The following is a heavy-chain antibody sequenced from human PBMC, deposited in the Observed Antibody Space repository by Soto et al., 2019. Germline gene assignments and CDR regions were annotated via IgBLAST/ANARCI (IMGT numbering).Heavy chain of an antibody. V-gene: IGHV3-23*01. J-gene: IGHJ3*02. Sequence: EVQLLESGGGLVQPGGSLRLSCAASGFTFSSYAMSWVRQAPGKGLEWVSAISGSGGSTYYADSVKGRFTVSRDNSKNTLYLQMNSLRAEDTAIYSCAKTYGDYDAFDIWGQGTMVTVSS. CDR2: ISGSGGST. CDR1: GFTFSSYA. CDR3: AKTYGDYDAFDI. D-gene: IGHD4-17*01.